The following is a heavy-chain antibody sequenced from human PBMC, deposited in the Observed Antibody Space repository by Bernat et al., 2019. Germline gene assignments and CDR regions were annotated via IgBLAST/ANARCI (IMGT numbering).Heavy chain of an antibody. D-gene: IGHD3-16*01. CDR2: INPNSGGT. Sequence: QVQMVQSGAEVKKPGASVKVSCKASGYTFTDFYIHWVRQAPGQGLGWMGWINPNSGGTDYAQRFQGWVTMTRDTSITTAYMELSRLSSDDTAVYYCASGGRSTSGGVDYFDFWGQGTLVTVSS. V-gene: IGHV1-2*04. CDR1: GYTFTDFY. J-gene: IGHJ4*02. CDR3: ASGGRSTSGGVDYFDF.